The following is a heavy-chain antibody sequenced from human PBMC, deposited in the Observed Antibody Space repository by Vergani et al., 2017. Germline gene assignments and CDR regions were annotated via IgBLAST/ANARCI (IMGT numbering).Heavy chain of an antibody. CDR2: IDHTGRP. J-gene: IGHJ6*03. V-gene: IGHV4-34*01. Sequence: QVQLQQWGGGLLKPSETLSLTCVVNGGSFTIYHWTWIRQSPGEGLEWVGDIDHTGRPAYNPSLKSRLTLSVDKSRNQFSLTLNSVTATDTAIYFCARVNTETNGHLYYYYYMDVWGQGTAVTVS. D-gene: IGHD4-11*01. CDR1: GGSFTIYH. CDR3: ARVNTETNGHLYYYYYMDV.